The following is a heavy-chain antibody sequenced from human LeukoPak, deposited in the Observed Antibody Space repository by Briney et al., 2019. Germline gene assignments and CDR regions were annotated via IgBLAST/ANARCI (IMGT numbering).Heavy chain of an antibody. CDR3: AREGGVGPTAPPDYYSYQMDV. CDR1: GYTFISYG. J-gene: IGHJ6*03. Sequence: VKFSGKASGYTFISYGITWVRQAPGQGLEWMGWISPYTTKTNYAQSLQGRVTMTTDTSTSTAYMELRSLRSDDTAVYYCAREGGVGPTAPPDYYSYQMDVWGKGTTVTVSS. D-gene: IGHD1-26*01. CDR2: ISPYTTKT. V-gene: IGHV1-18*01.